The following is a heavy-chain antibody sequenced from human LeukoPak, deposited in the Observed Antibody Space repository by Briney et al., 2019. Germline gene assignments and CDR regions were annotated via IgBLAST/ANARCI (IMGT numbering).Heavy chain of an antibody. CDR1: GFTFSSYW. Sequence: QPGGSLRLSCAASGFTFSSYWMSWVRQAPGKGLEWVANIKQDGGEKYCVESVKGRFTISRDNVKNSLYLQMNSLRVEDTAVYYCARARGGYDLDYWGQGTLVTVSS. V-gene: IGHV3-7*01. J-gene: IGHJ4*02. D-gene: IGHD5-12*01. CDR3: ARARGGYDLDY. CDR2: IKQDGGEK.